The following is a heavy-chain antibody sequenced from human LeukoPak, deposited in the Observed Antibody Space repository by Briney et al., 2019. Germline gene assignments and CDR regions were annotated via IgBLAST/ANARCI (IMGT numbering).Heavy chain of an antibody. CDR2: IIPIFGTA. Sequence: SVKVSCKASGGTFSSDAINWVRQAPGQRLEWMGRIIPIFGTANYAQKFQGRVTITTDESTSTAYMELSSLRSEDTAVYHCVRDPMTTNYFDYWGQGTLVTVSS. V-gene: IGHV1-69*05. CDR1: GGTFSSDA. CDR3: VRDPMTTNYFDY. D-gene: IGHD4-17*01. J-gene: IGHJ4*02.